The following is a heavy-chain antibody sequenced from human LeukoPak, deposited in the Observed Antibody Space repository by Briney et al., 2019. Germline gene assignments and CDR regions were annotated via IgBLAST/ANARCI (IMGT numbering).Heavy chain of an antibody. Sequence: SETLSLTCTVSGGSISSSSYYWGWTRQPPGKGLEWIGSIYYSGSTYYNPSLKSRVTISVDTSKNQFSLKLSSVTAADTAVYYCAREIPEWLVLEGGNNWFDPWGQGTLVTVSS. CDR2: IYYSGST. CDR1: GGSISSSSYY. V-gene: IGHV4-39*01. J-gene: IGHJ5*02. D-gene: IGHD6-19*01. CDR3: AREIPEWLVLEGGNNWFDP.